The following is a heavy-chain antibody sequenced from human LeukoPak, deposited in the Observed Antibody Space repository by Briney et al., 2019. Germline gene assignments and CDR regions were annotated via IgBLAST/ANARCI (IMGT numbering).Heavy chain of an antibody. CDR3: ARDQYYYDSSGYYPIYYYYYMDV. D-gene: IGHD3-22*01. Sequence: GGSLRLSCAASGFTASSNYMSWVRQAPGKGLEWVSVIYSGGSTYYADSVKGRFTISRDNSKNTLYLQMNSPRAEDTAVYYCARDQYYYDSSGYYPIYYYYYMDVWGKGTTVTASS. J-gene: IGHJ6*03. CDR2: IYSGGST. CDR1: GFTASSNY. V-gene: IGHV3-53*01.